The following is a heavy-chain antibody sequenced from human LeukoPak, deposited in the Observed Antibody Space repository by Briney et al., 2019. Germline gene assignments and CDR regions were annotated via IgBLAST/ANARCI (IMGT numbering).Heavy chain of an antibody. CDR3: ARDESLLRLGTPTS. V-gene: IGHV3-30*04. Sequence: GGSLRLSCAASGFTFSSYAMHWVRQAPGKGLEWVAVISYDGSNKYYADSVKGRFTISSDNSKNTLYLQMNSLRAEDTAVYYCARDESLLRLGTPTSWGQGTLVTVSS. CDR2: ISYDGSNK. D-gene: IGHD3-16*01. J-gene: IGHJ5*02. CDR1: GFTFSSYA.